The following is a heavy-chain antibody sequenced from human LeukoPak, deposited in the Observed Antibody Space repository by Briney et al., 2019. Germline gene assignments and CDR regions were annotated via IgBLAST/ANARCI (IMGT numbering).Heavy chain of an antibody. CDR2: ISTGSDYI. CDR1: GFTFSTYD. V-gene: IGHV3-21*01. J-gene: IGHJ6*02. CDR3: ARHLKLVPAAIRDFAIDV. D-gene: IGHD2-2*02. Sequence: GGALRHSCADSGFTFSTYDMNWVRQTLGRGGEWVSSISTGSDYIYYADSVKGGFTISRDNAKNSLYLQMNSLRAEHTAIYYCARHLKLVPAAIRDFAIDVWGQETTVTVSS.